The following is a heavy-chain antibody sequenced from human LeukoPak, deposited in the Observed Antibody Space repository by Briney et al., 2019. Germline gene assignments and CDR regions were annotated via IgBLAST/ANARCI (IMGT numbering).Heavy chain of an antibody. CDR3: AKPPAQWLAHFDY. CDR1: GFTFSSYG. CDR2: IRYDGSNK. J-gene: IGHJ4*02. V-gene: IGHV3-30*02. Sequence: QPGGSLRLSCAASGFTFSSYGMHWVRQAPGKGLEWVAFIRYDGSNKYYADSVKGRFTISRDNSKNTLYLQMNSLRAEDTAVYCCAKPPAQWLAHFDYWGQGTLVTVSS. D-gene: IGHD6-19*01.